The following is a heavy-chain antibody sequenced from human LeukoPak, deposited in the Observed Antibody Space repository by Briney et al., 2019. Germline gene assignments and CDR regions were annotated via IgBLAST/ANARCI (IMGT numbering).Heavy chain of an antibody. V-gene: IGHV3-48*02. Sequence: PGGSLRLSCAASEFTFTSYELNWVRQAPGKGLEWVSYISSRSTTIHYADSVRGRFTISRDNAKNSLYLQMYSLRDEDTALYYCARGLVKYDSGWFFDYWGQGALVTVSA. J-gene: IGHJ4*02. D-gene: IGHD6-19*01. CDR1: EFTFTSYE. CDR2: ISSRSTTI. CDR3: ARGLVKYDSGWFFDY.